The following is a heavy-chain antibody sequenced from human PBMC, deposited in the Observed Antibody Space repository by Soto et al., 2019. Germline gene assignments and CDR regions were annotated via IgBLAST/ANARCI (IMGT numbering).Heavy chain of an antibody. D-gene: IGHD5-12*01. CDR3: ARSWVEMATIYYYYGMDV. J-gene: IGHJ6*02. V-gene: IGHV4-34*01. CDR2: INHSGST. CDR1: GGSFSGYY. Sequence: QVQLQQWGAGLLKPSETLSLTCAVYGGSFSGYYWSWIRQPPGKGLEWIGEINHSGSTNYNPSLKRRVTISVATSKNQFSLKLSSVTAADTAVYYCARSWVEMATIYYYYGMDVWGQGTTVTVSS.